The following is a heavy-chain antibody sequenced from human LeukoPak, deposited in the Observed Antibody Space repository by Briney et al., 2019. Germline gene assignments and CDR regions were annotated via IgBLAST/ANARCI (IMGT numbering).Heavy chain of an antibody. V-gene: IGHV3-7*03. CDR1: GFPFNAYW. Sequence: PGGSLRLYCAASGFPFNAYWMTWVRQAPGKGLEWVANIRQDGDTKYYVDSVKGRFTISRDNAMNSLYLQMNSLRAEDTAIYYCARSLPYGTTWYGRSDFWGQGTLVTVSS. D-gene: IGHD6-13*01. CDR3: ARSLPYGTTWYGRSDF. CDR2: IRQDGDTK. J-gene: IGHJ4*02.